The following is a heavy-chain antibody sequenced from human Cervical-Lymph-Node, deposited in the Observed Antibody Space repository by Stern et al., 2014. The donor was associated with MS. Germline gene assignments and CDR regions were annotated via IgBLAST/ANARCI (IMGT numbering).Heavy chain of an antibody. J-gene: IGHJ6*02. D-gene: IGHD2-15*01. CDR1: GFIFSTYT. V-gene: IGHV3-30-3*01. Sequence: VQLVESGGGVVQPGRSLRLSCAASGFIFSTYTLHWVRQAPGKGLEWVATISFDESDKYFADSVRGRFTISRDNSQNMMYLQMNSLRAEDTAVYYCARVVVRLCNGGSCSGGMVVWGQGTTVTVSS. CDR2: ISFDESDK. CDR3: ARVVVRLCNGGSCSGGMVV.